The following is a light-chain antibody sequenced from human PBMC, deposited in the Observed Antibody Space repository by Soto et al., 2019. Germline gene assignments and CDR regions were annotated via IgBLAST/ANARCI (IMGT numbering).Light chain of an antibody. Sequence: DIVMTQSPLSLPVSPGEPASISCRSSQSLLHSNGYNYLDWYLQKPGQSPQLLIYLVSKRASGVRDSFSGSGSGTDFTLKISRVEAEDVGVYYCMQSLQTPPFTFGPGTKVDIK. CDR3: MQSLQTPPFT. V-gene: IGKV2-28*01. CDR2: LVS. J-gene: IGKJ3*01. CDR1: QSLLHSNGYNY.